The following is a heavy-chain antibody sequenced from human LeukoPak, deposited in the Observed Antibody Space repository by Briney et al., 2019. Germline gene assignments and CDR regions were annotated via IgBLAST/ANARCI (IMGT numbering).Heavy chain of an antibody. J-gene: IGHJ4*02. CDR1: GYTFTGYY. CDR2: INPNSGGT. D-gene: IGHD3-22*01. V-gene: IGHV1-2*02. CDR3: ARHDSSGYWFDY. Sequence: ASVKVSCKASGYTFTGYYMHWVRQAPGQGLEWMGWINPNSGGTNYAQKFQGRVTMTRDTSISTAYMELSRLRSADTAVYYCARHDSSGYWFDYWGQGTLVTVSS.